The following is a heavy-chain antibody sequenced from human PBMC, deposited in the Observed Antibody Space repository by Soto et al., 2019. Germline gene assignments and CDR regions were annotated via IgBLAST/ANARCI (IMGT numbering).Heavy chain of an antibody. CDR1: GYTFTNYW. Sequence: RGESLKISCEGSGYTFTNYWIGWVRQMPGKGLEWMGIIYPGDSDTRYSPSFEGQVTISGDKSITTAYLQWSSLKASDTAMYYCARTIASGWRDAFDIWGQGTMVTVSS. CDR3: ARTIASGWRDAFDI. V-gene: IGHV5-51*01. J-gene: IGHJ3*02. D-gene: IGHD6-19*01. CDR2: IYPGDSDT.